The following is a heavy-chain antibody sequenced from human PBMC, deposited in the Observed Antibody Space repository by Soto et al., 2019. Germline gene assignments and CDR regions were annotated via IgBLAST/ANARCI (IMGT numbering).Heavy chain of an antibody. Sequence: GGSLRLSCAASGFTFDDYAMHWVRQAPGKGLEWVSGISWNSGSIGYADSVKGRFTISRDNAKNSLYLQMNSLRAEDTALYYCAKDNYYDSSGSFDYWGQGTLVTVSS. V-gene: IGHV3-9*01. CDR3: AKDNYYDSSGSFDY. D-gene: IGHD3-22*01. J-gene: IGHJ4*02. CDR2: ISWNSGSI. CDR1: GFTFDDYA.